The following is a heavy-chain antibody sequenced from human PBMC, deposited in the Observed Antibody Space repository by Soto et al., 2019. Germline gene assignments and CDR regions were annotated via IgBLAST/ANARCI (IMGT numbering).Heavy chain of an antibody. CDR2: MNPNTGNT. D-gene: IGHD5-18*01. CDR3: ARGQGGNIFYYYYMDV. CDR1: GYSFTSYE. V-gene: IGHV1-8*01. Sequence: ASVKVSCKASGYSFTSYEINWVRQATGQGLEWMGWMNPNTGNTDYPQKFQGRVTLTRNTSISTAYMELSSLRSEDTAVYYCARGQGGNIFYYYYMDVWGKGTTVTVSS. J-gene: IGHJ6*03.